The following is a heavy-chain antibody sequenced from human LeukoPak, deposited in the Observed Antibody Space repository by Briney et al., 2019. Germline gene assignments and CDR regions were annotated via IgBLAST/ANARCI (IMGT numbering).Heavy chain of an antibody. CDR2: IIPIFGTA. J-gene: IGHJ4*02. Sequence: ASVKVSCKASGGTFSSYAISWVRQAPGQGLEWMGGIIPIFGTANYAQKFQGRVTITTDESTSTAYMGLSSPRSEDTAVYYCARAQGDGYNSAFDYWGQGTLVTVSS. V-gene: IGHV1-69*05. CDR1: GGTFSSYA. D-gene: IGHD5-24*01. CDR3: ARAQGDGYNSAFDY.